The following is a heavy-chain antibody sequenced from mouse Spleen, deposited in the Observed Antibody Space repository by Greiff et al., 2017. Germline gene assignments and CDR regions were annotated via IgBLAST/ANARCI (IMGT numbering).Heavy chain of an antibody. V-gene: IGHV5-12*02. D-gene: IGHD1-1*01. CDR3: ARFPLYYGSSYETMDY. Sequence: EVKVVESGGGLVQPGGSLKLSCATSGFTFSDYYMYWVRQTPEKRLEWVAYISNGGGSTYYPDTVKGRFTISRDNAKNTLYLQMSRLKSEDTAMYYCARFPLYYGSSYETMDYWGQGTSVTVSS. CDR1: GFTFSDYY. CDR2: ISNGGGST. J-gene: IGHJ4*01.